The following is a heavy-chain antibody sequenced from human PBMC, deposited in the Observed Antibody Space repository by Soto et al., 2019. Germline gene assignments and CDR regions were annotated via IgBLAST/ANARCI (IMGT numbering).Heavy chain of an antibody. CDR3: ARGGYFDSSNYLAY. Sequence: SVTVSCTASGYTFTRYGINWGRQATGRGLEWMGWINPGNGNTKYSQQFQGRVIIDRDTSASTAYMELSSLRSEDTAVYYCARGGYFDSSNYLAYWGLGTLVTVS. J-gene: IGHJ4*02. CDR1: GYTFTRYG. CDR2: INPGNGNT. D-gene: IGHD3-22*01. V-gene: IGHV1-3*01.